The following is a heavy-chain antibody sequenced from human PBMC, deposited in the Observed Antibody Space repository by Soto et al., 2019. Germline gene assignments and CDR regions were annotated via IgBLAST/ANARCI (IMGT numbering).Heavy chain of an antibody. CDR2: ISDNGGNT. D-gene: IGHD1-1*01. J-gene: IGHJ4*02. CDR1: GFTFSSVA. V-gene: IGHV3-23*01. Sequence: EVQLLESGGGLVQPGGSLRLSCAASGFTFSSVAMTWVRQAPGKGLEWVSSISDNGGNTDYADSVRGRFSLSRDNSKNTLYLQMNHPKAEDTAVYYCAKLYWNPRYFDYWGQGARVTVSS. CDR3: AKLYWNPRYFDY.